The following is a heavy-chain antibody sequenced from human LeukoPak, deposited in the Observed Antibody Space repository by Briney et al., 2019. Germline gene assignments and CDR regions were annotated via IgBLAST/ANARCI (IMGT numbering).Heavy chain of an antibody. CDR1: GGSISSGSYY. V-gene: IGHV4-61*02. CDR2: IYTSGST. CDR3: ARGPTYCSSSSCLQGE. J-gene: IGHJ4*02. Sequence: SETLSLTCTVSGGSISSGSYYWSWIRQPAGKGLEWIGRIYTSGSTNYNPSLKSRVAISVDTSKNQLSLKLSSVTAADTAVYYCARGPTYCSSSSCLQGEWGQGTLVTVSS. D-gene: IGHD2-15*01.